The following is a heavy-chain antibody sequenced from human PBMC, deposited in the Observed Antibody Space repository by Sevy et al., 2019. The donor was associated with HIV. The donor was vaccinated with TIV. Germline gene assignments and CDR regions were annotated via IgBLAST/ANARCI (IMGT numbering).Heavy chain of an antibody. J-gene: IGHJ4*02. CDR2: ISGSGGST. CDR3: AKDLGEAGSWEFDY. D-gene: IGHD6-19*01. CDR1: GFTFSSYA. V-gene: IGHV3-23*01. Sequence: GGSLRLSCAASGFTFSSYAMSWVRQAPGKGLEWVSAISGSGGSTYYADSVKGRFTIATDNSKNTLYLQMNSLRAEDTAVYYCAKDLGEAGSWEFDYWGQGTLVTVSS.